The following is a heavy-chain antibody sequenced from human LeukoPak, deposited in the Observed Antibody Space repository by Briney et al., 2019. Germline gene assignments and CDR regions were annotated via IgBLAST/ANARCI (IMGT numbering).Heavy chain of an antibody. J-gene: IGHJ6*03. V-gene: IGHV1-2*02. D-gene: IGHD4-17*01. Sequence: ASVKVSCKASGYTFSGYYMYWVRQAPGQGLEWMGWINPNSGGTNYAQKFQGRVTMTRDTSISTAYMELSRLRSDDTAVYYCARGPTVTTLYYYYYMDVWGKGTTVTVSS. CDR1: GYTFSGYY. CDR3: ARGPTVTTLYYYYYMDV. CDR2: INPNSGGT.